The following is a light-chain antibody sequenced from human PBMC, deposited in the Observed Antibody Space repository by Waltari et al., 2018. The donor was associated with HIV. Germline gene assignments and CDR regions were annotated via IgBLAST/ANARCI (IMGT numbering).Light chain of an antibody. CDR2: EVS. V-gene: IGLV2-23*02. CDR1: SSDAGSYNL. J-gene: IGLJ1*01. CDR3: CSYAGSSTGYV. Sequence: QSALTQPASVSGSPGQSITISCTGTSSDAGSYNLVSWYQQHPGKAPKLMIYEVSKRPSGVSNRFSGSKSGNTASLTISGLQAEDEADYYCCSYAGSSTGYVFGTGTKVTVL.